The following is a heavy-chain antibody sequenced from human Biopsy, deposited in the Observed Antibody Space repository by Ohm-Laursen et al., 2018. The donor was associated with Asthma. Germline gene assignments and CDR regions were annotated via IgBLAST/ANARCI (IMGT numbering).Heavy chain of an antibody. CDR2: IMTVFGTT. Sequence: ASVKVSCKVSGYSLTDLSMRWVRQAPGQGLEWLGGIMTVFGTTNYAQKFQGRVTITADESTSTAYMEVTSLRSEDTAIYYCARCQVGYSSGWSLLLKKIYYSGMDVWGQGTAVTVSS. J-gene: IGHJ6*02. CDR3: ARCQVGYSSGWSLLLKKIYYSGMDV. V-gene: IGHV1-69*13. CDR1: GYSLTDLS. D-gene: IGHD6-19*01.